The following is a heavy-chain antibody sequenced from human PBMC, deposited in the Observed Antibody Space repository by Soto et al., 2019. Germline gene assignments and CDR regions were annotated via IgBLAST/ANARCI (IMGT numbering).Heavy chain of an antibody. CDR2: TYYSSKWYN. Sequence: SQTLSLTCAISGDSVSSNSALWNWIRQSPSRGLEWLGRTYYSSKWYNDYAVSVKSRITINPDTSKNQFSLQLNSVTPEDTAVYYCAKMYSSGWAYYYGMDVWSQGTTVTVSS. CDR3: AKMYSSGWAYYYGMDV. D-gene: IGHD6-19*01. V-gene: IGHV6-1*01. CDR1: GDSVSSNSAL. J-gene: IGHJ6*02.